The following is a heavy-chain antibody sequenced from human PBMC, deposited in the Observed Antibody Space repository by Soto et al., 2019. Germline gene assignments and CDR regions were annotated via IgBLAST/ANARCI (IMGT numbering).Heavy chain of an antibody. V-gene: IGHV1-69*01. CDR3: ASGEGYYDSSGVNLDY. D-gene: IGHD3-22*01. CDR1: GGTFSSYA. Sequence: QVQLVQSGAEVKKPGSSVKVSCKASGGTFSSYAISWVRQAPGQGLEWMGGIIPIFGTANYAQKFQGRVTNTGDESTSTAYMELSSLRSEDTAVYYCASGEGYYDSSGVNLDYWGQGTLVTVSS. J-gene: IGHJ4*02. CDR2: IIPIFGTA.